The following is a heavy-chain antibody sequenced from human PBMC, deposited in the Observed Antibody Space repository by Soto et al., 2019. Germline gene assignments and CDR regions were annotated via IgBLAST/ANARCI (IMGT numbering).Heavy chain of an antibody. V-gene: IGHV4-59*01. J-gene: IGHJ6*02. CDR3: ASSNIAAAGFYYYGMDV. Sequence: QVQLQESGPGLVNPSETLSLTCTVSGDSISSYYWSWIRQPPGKGLEWIGYIYYSGSTNYNPSLKNRVTISVDTSKNQFSLNLSSVTAADTAVYYCASSNIAAAGFYYYGMDVWGRVTTVTVSS. CDR2: IYYSGST. D-gene: IGHD6-13*01. CDR1: GDSISSYY.